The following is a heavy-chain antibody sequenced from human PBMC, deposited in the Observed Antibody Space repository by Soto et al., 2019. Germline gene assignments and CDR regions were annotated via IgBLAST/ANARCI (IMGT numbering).Heavy chain of an antibody. CDR2: IYYSGST. D-gene: IGHD6-25*01. V-gene: IGHV4-31*02. J-gene: IGHJ6*02. Sequence: SETLSLTCSVSGGSISSVGHYWSWIRQQPGKGLEWIGYIYYSGSTDYNPSLKSRVTISVDRSKNQFSLNLSSVTAADTAIYYCARESGGYDSSTRYGLDVWGQGTTVTVSS. CDR3: ARESGGYDSSTRYGLDV. CDR1: GGSISSVGHY.